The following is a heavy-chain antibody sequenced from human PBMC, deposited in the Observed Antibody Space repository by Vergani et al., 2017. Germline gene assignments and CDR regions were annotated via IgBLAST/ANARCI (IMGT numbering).Heavy chain of an antibody. CDR1: GFTFDDYA. V-gene: IGHV3-9*01. J-gene: IGHJ5*02. CDR2: ISWNSGSI. Sequence: EVQLVESGGGLVQPGRSLRLSCAASGFTFDDYAMHWVRQAPGKGLEWVSGISWNSGSIGYADSVKGRFTFSRDNAKNSLYLQMNSLRAEDTALYYCAKDAYCSSTSCPSWFDPWGQGTLVTVSS. D-gene: IGHD2-2*01. CDR3: AKDAYCSSTSCPSWFDP.